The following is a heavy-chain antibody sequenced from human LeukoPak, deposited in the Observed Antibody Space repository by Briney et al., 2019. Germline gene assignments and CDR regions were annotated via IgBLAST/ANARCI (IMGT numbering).Heavy chain of an antibody. D-gene: IGHD3-22*01. CDR3: ARTYQYDSGALFATGVEI. V-gene: IGHV1-46*01. Sequence: GASVKVSCKASGYTFTSYYMHWVRQAPGQGLEWMGIINPSGGSTSYAQKFQDRVTITVDDATTTAYMTLISLRSDDTAIYYCARTYQYDSGALFATGVEIWGQGTLVTVSS. CDR2: INPSGGST. CDR1: GYTFTSYY. J-gene: IGHJ4*02.